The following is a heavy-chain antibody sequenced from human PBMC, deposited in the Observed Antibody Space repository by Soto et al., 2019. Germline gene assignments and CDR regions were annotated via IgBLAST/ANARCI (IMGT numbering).Heavy chain of an antibody. J-gene: IGHJ4*02. CDR3: ARLGGSDFDY. V-gene: IGHV4-59*08. Sequence: SETLSLTCTVSGGTISSYYWSWIRQPPGKGLEWIGYIYYSGSTNYNPSLKSRVTISVDTSKNQFSLKLSSVTAADTAVYYCARLGGSDFDYWGQGTLVTVSS. D-gene: IGHD3-10*01. CDR2: IYYSGST. CDR1: GGTISSYY.